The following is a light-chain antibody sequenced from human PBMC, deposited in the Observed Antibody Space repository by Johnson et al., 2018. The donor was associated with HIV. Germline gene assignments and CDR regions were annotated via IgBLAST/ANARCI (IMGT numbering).Light chain of an antibody. CDR2: DND. J-gene: IGLJ1*01. V-gene: IGLV1-51*01. CDR3: GTGDCRLSTPNYV. CDR1: SSNIGNNY. Sequence: QSALTQPPSVSAAPGQKVTISCSGTSSNIGNNYVSWYQHLPGTAPKVLIYDNDKRPSGIPNRFSGSKSGPSATLGISGHQTGDEAAYYCGTGDCRLSTPNYVCGGGTKATVL.